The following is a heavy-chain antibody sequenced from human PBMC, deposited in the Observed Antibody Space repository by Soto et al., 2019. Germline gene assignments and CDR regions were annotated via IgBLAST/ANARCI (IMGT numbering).Heavy chain of an antibody. D-gene: IGHD3-16*01. Sequence: PSETLSLTCSVSGGSITSYYWSWIRQPPGQGLEWVGYIFYSGITNYNPSLKSRVTITVDTSKNQFSLKLSSVTAEDTAVYYCARGGAPYNWSDPRGQGTPGTASS. CDR2: IFYSGIT. J-gene: IGHJ5*02. CDR1: GGSITSYY. CDR3: ARGGAPYNWSDP. V-gene: IGHV4-59*01.